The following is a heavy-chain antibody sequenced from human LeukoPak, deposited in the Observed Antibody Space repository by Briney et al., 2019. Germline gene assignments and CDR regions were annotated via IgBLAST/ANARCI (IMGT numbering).Heavy chain of an antibody. CDR3: ASTLLRVTPEYFQH. D-gene: IGHD3-22*01. Sequence: PSETLSLTCTVSGGSISSYYWSWIRQPPGKGLEWIGSIYYSGSTYYNPSLKSRVTISVDTSKNQFSLKLSSVTAADTAVYYCASTLLRVTPEYFQHWGQGTLVTVSS. J-gene: IGHJ1*01. CDR1: GGSISSYY. CDR2: IYYSGST. V-gene: IGHV4-39*07.